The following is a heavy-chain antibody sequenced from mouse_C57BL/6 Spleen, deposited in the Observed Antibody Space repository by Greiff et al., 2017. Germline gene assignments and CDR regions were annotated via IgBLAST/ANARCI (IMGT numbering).Heavy chain of an antibody. CDR3: AREGFAY. Sequence: QVQLQQPGAELVRPGTSVKLSCKASGYTFTSYWMHWVKQRPGQGLEWIGVIDPSDSYTNYTQKFKGKATLTVDTSSSTAYMQRSSLTSEDSAVYYCAREGFAYWGQGTLVTVSA. CDR1: GYTFTSYW. CDR2: IDPSDSYT. V-gene: IGHV1-59*01. J-gene: IGHJ3*01.